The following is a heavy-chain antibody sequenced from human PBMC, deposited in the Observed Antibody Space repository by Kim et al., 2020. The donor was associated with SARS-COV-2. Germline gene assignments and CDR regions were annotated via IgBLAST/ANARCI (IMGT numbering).Heavy chain of an antibody. CDR3: AKEPQKSSWYYFDY. J-gene: IGHJ4*02. D-gene: IGHD6-13*01. V-gene: IGHV3-23*01. Sequence: ADSAKGRFTISRDDSKNTFYLQRSSLRAEDTAVYYCAKEPQKSSWYYFDYWGQGALVTVSS.